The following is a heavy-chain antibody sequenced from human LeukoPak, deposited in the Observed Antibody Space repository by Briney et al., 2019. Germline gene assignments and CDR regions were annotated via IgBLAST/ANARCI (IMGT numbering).Heavy chain of an antibody. Sequence: GGSLRLSCAASGFTFSSYAMSWVRQAPGKGLEWVSAISGSGGSTYYADSVKGRFTMSRDNAKNSLSLQMSNLRAEDTAVYYCARDRIYGDYEFDYWGQGTLVTVSS. J-gene: IGHJ4*02. CDR2: ISGSGGST. CDR1: GFTFSSYA. CDR3: ARDRIYGDYEFDY. V-gene: IGHV3-23*01. D-gene: IGHD4-17*01.